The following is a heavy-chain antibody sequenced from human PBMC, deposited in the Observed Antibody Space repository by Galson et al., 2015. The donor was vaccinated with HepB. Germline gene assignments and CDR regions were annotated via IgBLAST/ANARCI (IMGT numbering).Heavy chain of an antibody. D-gene: IGHD6-13*01. J-gene: IGHJ6*02. CDR1: GFTVSSNC. V-gene: IGHV3-53*04. CDR2: IYSGGST. Sequence: SLRLSCAASGFTVSSNCMSWVRQAPGKGLEWVSVIYSGGSTYYADSVKGRFTISRHNSKNTLYLQMNSLRAEDTAVYYCARVSRGGYYGMDVWGQGTTVTVSS. CDR3: ARVSRGGYYGMDV.